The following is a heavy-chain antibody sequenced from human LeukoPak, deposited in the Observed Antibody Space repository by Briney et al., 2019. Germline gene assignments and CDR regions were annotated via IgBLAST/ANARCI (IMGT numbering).Heavy chain of an antibody. Sequence: ASVTVSCKASGYTFTGYYMHWVRQAPGQGLEWMGWINPNSGGTNYAQKFQGRVTMTRDTSISTAYMELSRLRSDDTAVYYCARDYGRGSYYGNWFDPWGQGTLVTVSS. CDR1: GYTFTGYY. CDR2: INPNSGGT. V-gene: IGHV1-2*02. D-gene: IGHD1-26*01. CDR3: ARDYGRGSYYGNWFDP. J-gene: IGHJ5*02.